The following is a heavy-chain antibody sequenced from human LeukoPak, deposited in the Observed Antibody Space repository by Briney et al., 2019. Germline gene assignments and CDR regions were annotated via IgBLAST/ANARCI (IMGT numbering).Heavy chain of an antibody. J-gene: IGHJ4*02. D-gene: IGHD2-2*01. CDR2: INHSGST. Sequence: PSETLSLTCAVYGGSFSGYYWSWIRQPPGKGLEWIGEINHSGSTNYNPSLKSRVTISVDTSKNQFSLKLSSVTAADTAVYYCARRGVVPAAITYYFDYWGQGTLVTVSS. CDR3: ARRGVVPAAITYYFDY. CDR1: GGSFSGYY. V-gene: IGHV4-34*01.